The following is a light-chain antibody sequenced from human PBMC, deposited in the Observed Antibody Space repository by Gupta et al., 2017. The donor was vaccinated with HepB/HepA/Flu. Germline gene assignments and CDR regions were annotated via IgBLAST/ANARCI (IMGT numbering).Light chain of an antibody. CDR1: QNINTY. CDR3: QQRVSSPVT. CDR2: AAI. Sequence: HIIQSPASLYASIGDRVTVTCRASQNINTYVNWYQQKPGKAPKLLIYAAISLQSGVPSRFSGDGSGTDFTLTINRQQPEDFASYYCQQRVSSPVTFGGGTKVEMK. V-gene: IGKV1-39*01. J-gene: IGKJ4*01.